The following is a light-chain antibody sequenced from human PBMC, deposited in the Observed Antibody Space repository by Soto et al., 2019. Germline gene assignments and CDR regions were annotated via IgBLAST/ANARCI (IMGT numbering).Light chain of an antibody. CDR3: QQFNNWPYT. Sequence: EIVMTQSPATLSVSPGERIILSCRASQSVSSNLAWYQQKPGQAPRLLIYGASTRATGVPARFSGSGSGAEFTITISSLQSEDFAVYYCQQFNNWPYTFGQGTKVEIK. CDR1: QSVSSN. CDR2: GAS. J-gene: IGKJ2*01. V-gene: IGKV3-15*01.